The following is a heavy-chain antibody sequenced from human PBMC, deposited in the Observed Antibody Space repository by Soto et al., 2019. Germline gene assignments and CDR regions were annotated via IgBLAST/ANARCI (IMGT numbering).Heavy chain of an antibody. CDR1: GVTFTNYA. CDR2: ISATGGLK. V-gene: IGHV3-23*01. CDR3: AREVGAPSGWLDP. D-gene: IGHD1-26*01. Sequence: GGSLRLSCAASGVTFTNYAMTWVRQSPGKGLQWVSGISATGGLKYYADSVQGRFTISRDNSKNTLYLQMDNLRDEDTAIYYCAREVGAPSGWLDPWGQGTQVTVYS. J-gene: IGHJ5*02.